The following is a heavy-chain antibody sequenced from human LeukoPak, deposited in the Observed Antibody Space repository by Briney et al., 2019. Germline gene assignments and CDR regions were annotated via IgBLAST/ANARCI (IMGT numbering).Heavy chain of an antibody. D-gene: IGHD5-24*01. CDR1: GFSFSDCA. J-gene: IGHJ4*02. Sequence: GGSLRLSCAASGFSFSDCAMSWVRQAPGRGLEWVSSISGSAGSTYYADSMKGRFTVSRDNPKNTLHLEMNSLRAEDTAIYYCTKGMATIRRHIDSWGQGTLVTVSS. CDR3: TKGMATIRRHIDS. CDR2: ISGSAGST. V-gene: IGHV3-23*01.